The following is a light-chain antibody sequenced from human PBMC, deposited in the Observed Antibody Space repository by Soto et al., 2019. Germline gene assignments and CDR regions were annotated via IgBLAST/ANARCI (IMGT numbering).Light chain of an antibody. CDR2: EVT. J-gene: IGLJ3*02. CDR3: NSYTNSRILV. Sequence: QSVLTQPASVSGSPGQSITISCTGTSSDVGGYKFVSWYQQHPGKAPKLMIYEVTNRPSGVSHRFSGSKSGNTASLTISGLQAEDEADYYCNSYTNSRILVFGGGTKLTVL. V-gene: IGLV2-14*01. CDR1: SSDVGGYKF.